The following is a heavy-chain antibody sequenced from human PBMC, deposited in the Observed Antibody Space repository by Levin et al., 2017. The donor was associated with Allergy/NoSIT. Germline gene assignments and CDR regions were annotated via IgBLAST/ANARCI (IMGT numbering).Heavy chain of an antibody. CDR3: ARVYLSSSGYWGMVDY. CDR2: IYYSGST. J-gene: IGHJ4*02. V-gene: IGHV4-30-4*01. D-gene: IGHD3-22*01. Sequence: SQTLSLPCTVSGGSIRSGDYYWSWIRQPPGKGLEWIGYIYYSGSTYYNPSLKSRVTISVDTSKNQFSLKLSSVTAADTAVYYCARVYLSSSGYWGMVDYWGQGTLVTVSS. CDR1: GGSIRSGDYY.